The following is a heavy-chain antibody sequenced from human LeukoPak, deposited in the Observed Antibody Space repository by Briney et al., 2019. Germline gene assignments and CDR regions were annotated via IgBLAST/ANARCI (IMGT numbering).Heavy chain of an antibody. Sequence: ASVKVSCKASGYTFTSYDINWVRQATGQGLEWMGWMNPNSGNTGYAQKFQGRVTITRDTSASTAYMELSSLRSEDTAVYYCARDRVAAAGRGTKFDYWGQGTLVTVSS. V-gene: IGHV1-8*01. J-gene: IGHJ4*02. CDR1: GYTFTSYD. CDR3: ARDRVAAAGRGTKFDY. D-gene: IGHD6-13*01. CDR2: MNPNSGNT.